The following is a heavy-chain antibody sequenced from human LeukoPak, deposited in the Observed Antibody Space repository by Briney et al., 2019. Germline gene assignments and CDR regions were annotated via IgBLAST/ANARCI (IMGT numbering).Heavy chain of an antibody. Sequence: GASVKVSCKVSGYTLTELSMHWVRRAPGKGLEWMGGFDPEDGETIYAQKFQGRVTMTEDTSTDTAYMELSSLRSEDTAVYYCATGGSGYYEPPDYWGQGTLVTVSS. CDR3: ATGGSGYYEPPDY. J-gene: IGHJ4*02. D-gene: IGHD3-22*01. V-gene: IGHV1-24*01. CDR2: FDPEDGET. CDR1: GYTLTELS.